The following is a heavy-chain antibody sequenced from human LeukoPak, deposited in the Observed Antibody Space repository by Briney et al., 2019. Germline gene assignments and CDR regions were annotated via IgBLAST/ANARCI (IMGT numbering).Heavy chain of an antibody. V-gene: IGHV1-46*01. J-gene: IGHJ6*03. D-gene: IGHD5-12*01. Sequence: ASVSVSCKASGYTFTSYYMHWVRQAPGQGLEWMGVINPSGGSTSYAQKFQGRVTMTRDMSTSTVYMELSSLRSEDTAVYYCARGPYYIVATAYYYYMDVWGKGTTVTVSS. CDR3: ARGPYYIVATAYYYYMDV. CDR2: INPSGGST. CDR1: GYTFTSYY.